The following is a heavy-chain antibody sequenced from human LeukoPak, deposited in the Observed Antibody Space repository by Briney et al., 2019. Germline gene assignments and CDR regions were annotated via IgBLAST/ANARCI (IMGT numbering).Heavy chain of an antibody. CDR1: GYSFTSYW. J-gene: IGHJ3*02. CDR2: IYPGDSDT. Sequence: GESLKISCKGSGYSFTSYWIGWVRQMPGKGLEWMGIIYPGDSDTRYSPSFQGQVTISADKSISTAYLQWSSPKASDTAMYYCARRNSGITIFGVDLDAFDIWGQGTMVTVSS. CDR3: ARRNSGITIFGVDLDAFDI. D-gene: IGHD3-3*01. V-gene: IGHV5-51*01.